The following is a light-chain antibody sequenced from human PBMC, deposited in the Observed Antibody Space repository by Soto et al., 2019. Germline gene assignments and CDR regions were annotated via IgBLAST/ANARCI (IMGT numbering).Light chain of an antibody. CDR1: SSNIGARYG. CDR3: QSYDASLSVVV. V-gene: IGLV1-40*01. J-gene: IGLJ2*01. Sequence: QSVLTQPPSISGAPGQRVTISCTGSSSNIGARYGVHWYQQLPGTAPKLLIYVNSNRPSGVPDRFSGSKSGTSASLAITGLQAEDEADYYCQSYDASLSVVVFGGGTKVTVL. CDR2: VNS.